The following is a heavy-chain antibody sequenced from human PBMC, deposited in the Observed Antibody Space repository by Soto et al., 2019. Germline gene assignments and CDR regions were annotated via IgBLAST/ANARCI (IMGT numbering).Heavy chain of an antibody. CDR3: ARDLYGDYYYYGMDV. D-gene: IGHD4-17*01. CDR1: GGSISSGGYY. J-gene: IGHJ6*02. V-gene: IGHV4-31*03. Sequence: TLSLTCTVSGGSISSGGYYWSWIRQHPGKGLEWIGYIYYSGSTYYNPSLKSRVTISVDTSKNQFSLKLSSVTAADTAVYYCARDLYGDYYYYGMDVWGQGTTVTVSS. CDR2: IYYSGST.